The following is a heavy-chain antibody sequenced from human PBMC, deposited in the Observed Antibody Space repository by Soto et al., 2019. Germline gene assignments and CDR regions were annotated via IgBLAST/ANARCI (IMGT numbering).Heavy chain of an antibody. J-gene: IGHJ4*02. Sequence: SVKVCCKDSGGTLSSYASTWVRQAQGQGLEWMGWINPFDGSRMFAQSFQGRVTFTRDTSASTVYMEVSSLRSEDTAVYYCARAAYYYESSGYYPGDYWGQGTLVTVSS. CDR3: ARAAYYYESSGYYPGDY. CDR2: INPFDGSR. V-gene: IGHV1-69*10. CDR1: GGTLSSYA. D-gene: IGHD3-22*01.